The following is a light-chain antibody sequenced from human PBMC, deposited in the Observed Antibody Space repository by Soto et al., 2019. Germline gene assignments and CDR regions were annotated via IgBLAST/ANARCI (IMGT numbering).Light chain of an antibody. V-gene: IGLV2-11*01. CDR1: SSDVGGYNY. CDR3: CSHAGSYIYV. CDR2: DVS. Sequence: QSVVTQPRSVSGSPGRSVTISCTGTSSDVGGYNYVSWYQQHPGKAPKLMIYDVSKRPSGVPDRFSGFKSGNTASLTISGLQAEDEAEYSCCSHAGSYIYVFGTGTKLTVL. J-gene: IGLJ1*01.